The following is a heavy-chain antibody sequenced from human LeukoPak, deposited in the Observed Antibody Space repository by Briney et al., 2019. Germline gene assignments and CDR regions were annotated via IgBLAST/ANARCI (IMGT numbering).Heavy chain of an antibody. Sequence: ASVKVSCKASGGTFNTYAISWVRQAPGQGLEWMGGIIPIFATTNYAQKFQGRITITADKSTSTAYMELSSLRSEDTAVYYCARIGAPYFYYYYMDVWGKGTTVTISS. CDR1: GGTFNTYA. CDR3: ARIGAPYFYYYYMDV. J-gene: IGHJ6*03. CDR2: IIPIFATT. V-gene: IGHV1-69*06. D-gene: IGHD3-10*01.